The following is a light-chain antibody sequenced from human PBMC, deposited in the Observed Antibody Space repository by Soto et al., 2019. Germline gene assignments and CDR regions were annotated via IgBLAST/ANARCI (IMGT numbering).Light chain of an antibody. J-gene: IGLJ2*01. V-gene: IGLV2-14*01. CDR3: SYYTSKSSLI. Sequence: QSALTQPASVSGSPGQSITISCAGTMRDVGAYNLVSWYQQHPGRAPQLIIYEVRNRPSGISFRFAGSKSGNTASLTTSGLQAEDEADYYCSYYTSKSSLIFGGGTKVTVL. CDR1: MRDVGAYNL. CDR2: EVR.